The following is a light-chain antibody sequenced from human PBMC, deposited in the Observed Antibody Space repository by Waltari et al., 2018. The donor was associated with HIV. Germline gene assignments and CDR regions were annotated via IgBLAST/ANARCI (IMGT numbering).Light chain of an antibody. CDR2: DAS. Sequence: DIRMTQSPSSLSASVGDRVTITCQASQDITNLLNWYQQKPGTAPKLLIYDASNLEVGVSSRFSGSGFVTTFRFTITSLQPEDVGTYYCQQYANVPPITFGQGTRVEIK. CDR1: QDITNL. J-gene: IGKJ5*01. CDR3: QQYANVPPIT. V-gene: IGKV1-33*01.